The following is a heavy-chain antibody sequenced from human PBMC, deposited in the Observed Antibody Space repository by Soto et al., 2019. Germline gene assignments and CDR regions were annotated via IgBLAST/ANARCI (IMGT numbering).Heavy chain of an antibody. D-gene: IGHD3-16*01. V-gene: IGHV3-23*01. Sequence: PGGSLRLSCAASGFTFSSYAMSWVRQAPGKGLEWVSIISGSGGSTYYADSVKGRFTISRDNSKNTLYLQMNSLRAEDTAVYYCATSLGDSNGFDIWGQGTMVTVSS. CDR1: GFTFSSYA. CDR2: ISGSGGST. J-gene: IGHJ3*02. CDR3: ATSLGDSNGFDI.